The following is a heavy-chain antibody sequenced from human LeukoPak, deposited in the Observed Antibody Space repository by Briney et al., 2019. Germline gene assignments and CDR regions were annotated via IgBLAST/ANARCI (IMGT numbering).Heavy chain of an antibody. CDR1: GFTFRTYA. Sequence: GGSLRLSCAASGFTFRTYAMNWVRQAPGKGLEWVSSISDSTTYIYYADSVKGRFTISRDNAKNSLYLQMNSLRAEDTAVYYCARGVYYTHPWGQGTLVTVSS. CDR2: ISDSTTYI. J-gene: IGHJ4*02. CDR3: ARGVYYTHP. V-gene: IGHV3-21*01. D-gene: IGHD2-2*02.